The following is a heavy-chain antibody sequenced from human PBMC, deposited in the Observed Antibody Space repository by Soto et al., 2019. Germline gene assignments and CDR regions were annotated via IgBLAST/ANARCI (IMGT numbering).Heavy chain of an antibody. Sequence: GGSLRLSCAASGFTFSSYSMNWVRQAPGKGLEWGSSISSSSSYINYADSVKGRFTIYRDNAKHSLYLQMNSLRAEDTAVYYCARDLGIQLWLTDYGMDVWGQGTTVTVSS. CDR1: GFTFSSYS. CDR2: ISSSSSYI. V-gene: IGHV3-21*01. J-gene: IGHJ6*02. CDR3: ARDLGIQLWLTDYGMDV. D-gene: IGHD5-18*01.